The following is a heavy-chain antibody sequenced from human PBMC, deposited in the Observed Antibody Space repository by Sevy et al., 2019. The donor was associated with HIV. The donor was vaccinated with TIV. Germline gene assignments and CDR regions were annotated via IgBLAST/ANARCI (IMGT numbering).Heavy chain of an antibody. V-gene: IGHV3-30*02. J-gene: IGHJ6*02. CDR1: GFIFKSYG. Sequence: GGSLRLSCAASGFIFKSYGMHWVRQAPGKGLEWVTFIRNDGSTKYYADSVRGRFTASRDNCKNTLYLQMNSLRPEDTAVYYCVKGPHPAVTTSYALDVWGQGTTVTVSS. CDR2: IRNDGSTK. CDR3: VKGPHPAVTTSYALDV. D-gene: IGHD4-17*01.